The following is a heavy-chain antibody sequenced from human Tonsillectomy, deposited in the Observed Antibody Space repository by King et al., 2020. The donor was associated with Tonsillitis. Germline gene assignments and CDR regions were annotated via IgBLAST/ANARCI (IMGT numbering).Heavy chain of an antibody. Sequence: DVQLVESGGGLVQPGRSLRLSCAASGFTFDDYAMHWVRQAPGKGLEWVSGITWNSGSIAYADSVKGRFTISRDNAKNSLYLQMNSLRAEDTALYYCAKVISVGYLGMDVWSKGPTVTVSS. CDR2: ITWNSGSI. V-gene: IGHV3-9*01. CDR3: AKVISVGYLGMDV. J-gene: IGHJ6*04. D-gene: IGHD3-16*02. CDR1: GFTFDDYA.